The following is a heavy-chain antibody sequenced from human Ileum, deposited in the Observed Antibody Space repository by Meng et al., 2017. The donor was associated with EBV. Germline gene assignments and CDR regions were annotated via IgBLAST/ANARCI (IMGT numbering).Heavy chain of an antibody. D-gene: IGHD4-17*01. CDR3: GRGTVTDYWYFDL. J-gene: IGHJ2*01. CDR2: IRGSGGSGEPT. Sequence: EVQLLESGGGLVQPGGSLRLSCAVSGFTFGNYAMGWVRQAPGKGLEWVCSIRGSGGSGEPTYYADSVRGRFTISRDNSKSTLFLQMNSLRVEDTAVYYCGRGTVTDYWYFDLWGRGTLVTVAS. CDR1: GFTFGNYA. V-gene: IGHV3-23*01.